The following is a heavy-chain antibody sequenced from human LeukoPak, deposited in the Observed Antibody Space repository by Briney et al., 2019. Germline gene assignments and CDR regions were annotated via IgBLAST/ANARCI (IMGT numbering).Heavy chain of an antibody. V-gene: IGHV3-53*01. CDR2: IYSGGST. Sequence: PGGSLRLSCAASGFAVTTSYMNWVRQAPGKGLEWVSVIYSGGSTYYAASVKGRFTISRDNAKNSLSLQMDSLRAEDTAVYYCAADEGYSYGTNYYYYGMAVWGQGTTVTVSS. CDR1: GFAVTTSY. CDR3: AADEGYSYGTNYYYYGMAV. D-gene: IGHD5-18*01. J-gene: IGHJ6*02.